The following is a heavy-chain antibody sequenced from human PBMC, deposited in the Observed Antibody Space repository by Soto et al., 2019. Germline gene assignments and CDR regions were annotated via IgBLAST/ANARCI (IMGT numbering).Heavy chain of an antibody. CDR1: GYTFANYW. J-gene: IGHJ1*01. CDR2: IYPGDSDT. CDR3: ASQADVTGTVDYSYGY. D-gene: IGHD1-20*01. Sequence: PGDSLKISCGSSGYTFANYWIGWVRQVPGKGLEWMGVIYPGDSDTMYSPSFQGQVTISADKSITTACLQWSSLKASDTAMYYCASQADVTGTVDYSYGYWGQGTQVNVSS. V-gene: IGHV5-51*01.